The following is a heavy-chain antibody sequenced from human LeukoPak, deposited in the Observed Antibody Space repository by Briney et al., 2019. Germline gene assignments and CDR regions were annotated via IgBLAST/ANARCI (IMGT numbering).Heavy chain of an antibody. CDR3: ARDPLTIRGSYFDL. D-gene: IGHD3-3*02. CDR2: IYYSGST. Sequence: SETLSLTCTVSGGSISSGDYYWSWIRQPPGKGLAWIGYIYYSGSTYYNPSLKSRVTISVDTSKNQFSLKLSSVTAADTAVYYCARDPLTIRGSYFDLWGRGTLVTVSS. CDR1: GGSISSGDYY. V-gene: IGHV4-30-4*08. J-gene: IGHJ2*01.